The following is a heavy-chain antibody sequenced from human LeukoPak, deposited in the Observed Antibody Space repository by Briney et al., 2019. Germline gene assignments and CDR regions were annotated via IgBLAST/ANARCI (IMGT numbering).Heavy chain of an antibody. Sequence: ASVEVSCKASGYTFTSYYIHWVRQAPGQGLEWMGWINPNSGGTNYAQKFQGGVTMTTDTSISTVYMELTRLTSDDTAVYYCARDHGTDGTTFTLNFDCWGQGTLVTVSS. CDR3: ARDHGTDGTTFTLNFDC. V-gene: IGHV1-2*02. CDR1: GYTFTSYY. D-gene: IGHD1-1*01. CDR2: INPNSGGT. J-gene: IGHJ4*02.